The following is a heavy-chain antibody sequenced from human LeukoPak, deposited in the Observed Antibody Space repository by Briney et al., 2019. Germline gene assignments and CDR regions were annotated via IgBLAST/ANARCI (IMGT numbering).Heavy chain of an antibody. Sequence: SETLSLTCTVSGGSVNSGSYYWNWIRQPPGKGLEWIGYIYYSGSTNYNPSLKSRVTISVDTSKNQFSLKLSSVTAADTAVYYCARHPSGGYSPFDYWGQGTLVTVSS. J-gene: IGHJ4*02. D-gene: IGHD6-13*01. CDR2: IYYSGST. CDR3: ARHPSGGYSPFDY. CDR1: GGSVNSGSYY. V-gene: IGHV4-61*01.